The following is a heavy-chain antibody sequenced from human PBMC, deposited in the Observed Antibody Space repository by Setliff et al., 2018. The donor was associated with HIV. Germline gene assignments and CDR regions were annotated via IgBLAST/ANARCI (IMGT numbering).Heavy chain of an antibody. V-gene: IGHV3-23*01. CDR2: LSDSGDRT. CDR3: AKSPYRQWRGTDSFDI. J-gene: IGHJ3*02. D-gene: IGHD6-19*01. Sequence: PGGSLRLSCEASGFTFSSNAMSWVRQAPGKGLEWVSSLSDSGDRTYYVDSVKGRFTISRDNSKNTLYLQMNSLRAEDTAVYHCAKSPYRQWRGTDSFDIWGQGTTVTVS. CDR1: GFTFSSNA.